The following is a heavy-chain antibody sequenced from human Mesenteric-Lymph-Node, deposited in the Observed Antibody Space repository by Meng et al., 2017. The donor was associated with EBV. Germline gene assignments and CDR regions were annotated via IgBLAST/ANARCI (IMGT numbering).Heavy chain of an antibody. V-gene: IGHV4-34*01. D-gene: IGHD4-17*01. CDR1: GVSFRGYD. CDR3: ARGLAPEAVTTVLYFDY. CDR2: INHSGST. J-gene: IGHJ4*02. Sequence: QVERQRWGSVLFKPSETLSLTWAVFGVSFRGYDWSGIRQPPGKGLEWIGEINHSGSTNYNPSLKSRVTISVDTSKNQFSLKLSSVTAADTAVYYCARGLAPEAVTTVLYFDYWGQGTLVTVSS.